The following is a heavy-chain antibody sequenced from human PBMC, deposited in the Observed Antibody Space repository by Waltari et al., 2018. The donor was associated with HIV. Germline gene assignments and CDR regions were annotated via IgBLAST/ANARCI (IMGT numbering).Heavy chain of an antibody. CDR3: ARPGGDSGSYGRFDY. D-gene: IGHD1-26*01. CDR1: GFPFSSYW. CDR2: INSDGSST. V-gene: IGHV3-74*01. Sequence: EVQLVESGGGLIQPGGSLRLSCAASGFPFSSYWMHWVRQAPGKGLVGVSRINSDGSSTSYADSVKGRFTISRDNAKNTLYLQMDSLRAEDTAVYYCARPGGDSGSYGRFDYWGQGTLVTVSS. J-gene: IGHJ4*02.